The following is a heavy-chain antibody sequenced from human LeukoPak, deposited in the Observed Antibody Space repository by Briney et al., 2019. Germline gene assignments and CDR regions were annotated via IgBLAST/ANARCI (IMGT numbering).Heavy chain of an antibody. Sequence: KPSETLSLTCAVYGVSFSVYYWSWIRQPPGKGLEWVGEINHSGSTNCNPSLKSRVTISVDTSNNQFSLKLSSVTAADTAVYYCARKASRITNYGMDVWGKGTTVTVSS. V-gene: IGHV4-34*01. CDR2: INHSGST. CDR1: GVSFSVYY. D-gene: IGHD3-3*01. J-gene: IGHJ6*04. CDR3: ARKASRITNYGMDV.